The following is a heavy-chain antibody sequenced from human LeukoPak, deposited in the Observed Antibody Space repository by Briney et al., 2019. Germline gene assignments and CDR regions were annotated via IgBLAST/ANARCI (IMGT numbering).Heavy chain of an antibody. CDR2: INHSGST. V-gene: IGHV4-34*01. CDR3: ATGWKLDY. D-gene: IGHD2-15*01. Sequence: SETLSLTCTASGGSISSYYWSWIRQPPGKGLEWLGEINHSGSTNYNPSLKSRVTISVDTSKNQFSLKLSSVTAADTAVYFCATGWKLDYWGQGTLITVSS. J-gene: IGHJ4*02. CDR1: GGSISSYY.